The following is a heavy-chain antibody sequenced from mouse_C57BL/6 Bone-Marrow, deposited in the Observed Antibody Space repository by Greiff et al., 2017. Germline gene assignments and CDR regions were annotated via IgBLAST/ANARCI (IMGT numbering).Heavy chain of an antibody. D-gene: IGHD1-1*01. V-gene: IGHV1-53*01. CDR3: ARYLYGRSLGY. CDR2: INPSNGGT. CDR1: GYTFTSYW. Sequence: QVQLQQPGTELVKPGASVKLSCKASGYTFTSYWMHWVKQRPGQGLEWIGTINPSNGGTNYNEKFKSKATRTVDNSSSTAYMQLSSLTSEDSAVFDCARYLYGRSLGYWGQGTAVTVSS. J-gene: IGHJ4*01.